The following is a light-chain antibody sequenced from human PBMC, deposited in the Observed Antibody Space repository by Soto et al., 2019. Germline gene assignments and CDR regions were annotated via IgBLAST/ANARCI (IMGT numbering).Light chain of an antibody. CDR3: KQYNNWPLS. CDR1: QSISNN. V-gene: IGKV3-15*01. CDR2: GAS. Sequence: EIVMTQSPATLSASPGERATLSCRATQSISNNLAWYQQKPGQAPRLLVYGASTWATGIPARFSGSGSGTEFSLTISSLQSEDFAVYYCKQYNNWPLSFGGGTKVEIK. J-gene: IGKJ4*01.